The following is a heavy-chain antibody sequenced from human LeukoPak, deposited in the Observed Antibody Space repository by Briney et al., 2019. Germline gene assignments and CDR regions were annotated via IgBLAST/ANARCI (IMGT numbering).Heavy chain of an antibody. CDR2: ISWNSGSI. Sequence: GRSLRLSCAASGFTFDDYAMHWVRQAPGKGLEWVSGISWNSGSIGYADSVKGRFTISRDNAKNSLYLQMNSLRAEDTALYYCAKDGDGDPYWYFDLWGRGTLVTVSS. D-gene: IGHD4-17*01. J-gene: IGHJ2*01. CDR1: GFTFDDYA. CDR3: AKDGDGDPYWYFDL. V-gene: IGHV3-9*01.